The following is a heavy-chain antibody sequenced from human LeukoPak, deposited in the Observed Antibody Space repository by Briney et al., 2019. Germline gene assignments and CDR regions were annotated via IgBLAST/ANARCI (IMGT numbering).Heavy chain of an antibody. Sequence: PGGSLRLSCAASGFTFSNYWMSWVRQAPGKGLEWVANIKNDGSKKYYVDSVKGRFTISRDNAKNSLYLQMNSLRAEDTAVYYCARRPTAGDCWGQGTLVTVSS. V-gene: IGHV3-7*02. CDR2: IKNDGSKK. CDR3: ARRPTAGDC. J-gene: IGHJ4*02. CDR1: GFTFSNYW.